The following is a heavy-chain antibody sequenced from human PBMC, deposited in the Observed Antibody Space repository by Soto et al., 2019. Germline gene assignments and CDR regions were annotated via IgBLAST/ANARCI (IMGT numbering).Heavy chain of an antibody. Sequence: QVQLVQSGAEVKKPGSSVKVSCKAAGGTFSSSSINWVLQAPGQGLEWMVEIIPIFGTANYAQKCQGRVTITADESTSTAYMELSSLRSEDKAVYYGARDGGRHSGGIDYWGQGTLVTVSS. V-gene: IGHV1-69*01. J-gene: IGHJ4*02. CDR3: ARDGGRHSGGIDY. D-gene: IGHD1-26*01. CDR2: IIPIFGTA. CDR1: GGTFSSSS.